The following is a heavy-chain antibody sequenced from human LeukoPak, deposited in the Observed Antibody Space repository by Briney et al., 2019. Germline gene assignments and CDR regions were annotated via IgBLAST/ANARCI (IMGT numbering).Heavy chain of an antibody. CDR2: ISGSGSNT. V-gene: IGHV3-23*01. CDR1: GFTFSSSV. D-gene: IGHD5-12*01. Sequence: GGSLRLSCTASGFTFSSSVMSWVRQAPGKELEWVSAISGSGSNTYYADSVKGRFTISRDNSQSTLHLQIDSLRAEDTAVYYCAKLVAHWGQGTLVTVSS. CDR3: AKLVAH. J-gene: IGHJ4*02.